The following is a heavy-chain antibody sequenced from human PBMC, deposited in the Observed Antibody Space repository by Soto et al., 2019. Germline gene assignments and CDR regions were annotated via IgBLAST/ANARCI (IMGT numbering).Heavy chain of an antibody. D-gene: IGHD4-17*01. CDR1: GFTFRNYA. CDR3: AKDAISGDGIWLMDS. Sequence: GGSLRLSCAASGFTFRNYAMTWARQAPGKGLEWVSSLLRSGSSAYYADSVRGRFTISSDTSANSLYLQMDNLGAEDTAIYYCAKDAISGDGIWLMDSWGQGTVVTVSS. J-gene: IGHJ5*02. CDR2: LLRSGSSA. V-gene: IGHV3-23*01.